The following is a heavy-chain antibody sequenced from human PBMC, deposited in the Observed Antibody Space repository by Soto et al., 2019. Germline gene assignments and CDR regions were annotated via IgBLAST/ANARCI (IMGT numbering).Heavy chain of an antibody. Sequence: PSETLSLTCTVSGESIATGAFYWSWIRLQSGKGPEWIGSIFYAGDTYYNPSLKSRVEISLDGSQNQFSLKLSSVTAADTAVYYCARALPILTGYPEDYYYYGMDVWGQGTTVTVSS. J-gene: IGHJ6*02. D-gene: IGHD3-9*01. CDR3: ARALPILTGYPEDYYYYGMDV. CDR1: GESIATGAFY. CDR2: IFYAGDT. V-gene: IGHV4-31*03.